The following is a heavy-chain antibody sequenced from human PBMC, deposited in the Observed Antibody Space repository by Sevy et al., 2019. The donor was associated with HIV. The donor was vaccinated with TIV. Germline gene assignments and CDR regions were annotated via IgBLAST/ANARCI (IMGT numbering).Heavy chain of an antibody. J-gene: IGHJ3*02. Sequence: SETLSLTCAVSGYSISSGYYWGWIRQPPGKWLEWIGSIYHSGSTYYNPSLKSRVTISVDTSKNQFSLKLSSVTAADTAVYYCARDQLYCSSTSCYFHAFDIWGQGTMVTVSS. CDR1: GYSISSGYY. CDR2: IYHSGST. D-gene: IGHD2-2*01. CDR3: ARDQLYCSSTSCYFHAFDI. V-gene: IGHV4-38-2*02.